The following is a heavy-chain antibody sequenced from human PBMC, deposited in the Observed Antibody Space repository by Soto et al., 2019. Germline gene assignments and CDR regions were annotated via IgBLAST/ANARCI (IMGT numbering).Heavy chain of an antibody. CDR3: AHIRGDVDYFPY. D-gene: IGHD3-16*01. V-gene: IGHV2-5*02. CDR1: GFSLSTTGKS. J-gene: IGHJ4*02. Sequence: QITLKESGPTLVKPTQNLTLTCTFYGFSLSTTGKSVAWIRQHPGKALEWLAVIYWDDDKRYSPSLNTRLTIAKDSSKNQLVLKMTNMDPSDTGTYYCAHIRGDVDYFPYWGQGTLGSVSS. CDR2: IYWDDDK.